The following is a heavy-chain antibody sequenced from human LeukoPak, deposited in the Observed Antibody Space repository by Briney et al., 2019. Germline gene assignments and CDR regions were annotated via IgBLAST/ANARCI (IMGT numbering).Heavy chain of an antibody. CDR3: ARDRLRGGYHPARAFDI. CDR2: IYYSGST. J-gene: IGHJ3*02. Sequence: PSETLSLTCTVSGGSISSYYWSWIRQPPGKGLEWIGYIYYSGSTNYNPSLKSRVTISVDTSKNQSSLKLSSVTAADTAVYYCARDRLRGGYHPARAFDIWGQGTMVTVSS. D-gene: IGHD3-22*01. V-gene: IGHV4-59*01. CDR1: GGSISSYY.